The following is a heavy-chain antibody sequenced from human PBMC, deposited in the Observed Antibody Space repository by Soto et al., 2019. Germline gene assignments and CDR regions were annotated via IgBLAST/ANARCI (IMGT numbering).Heavy chain of an antibody. CDR1: GFTFSSYA. J-gene: IGHJ4*02. CDR3: ARAPPSSGYYQFDY. V-gene: IGHV3-30-3*01. Sequence: GGSLRLSCAASGFTFSSYATHWVRQAPGKGLEWVAVISYDGSNKYYADSVKGRFTISRDNSKNTLYLQMNSLRAEDTAVYYCARAPPSSGYYQFDYWGQGTLVTVSS. D-gene: IGHD3-22*01. CDR2: ISYDGSNK.